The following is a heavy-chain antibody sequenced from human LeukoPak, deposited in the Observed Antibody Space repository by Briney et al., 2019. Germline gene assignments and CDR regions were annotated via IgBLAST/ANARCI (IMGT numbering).Heavy chain of an antibody. Sequence: SQTLSLTCAVSGGSISSGSYSWSWIRQPPGKGLEWIGYIYPRGSTYYNPSLKSRVTMSLDRSANQFSLNLSSVTAADTAVYYCAREPDYYDTSGPHWYFDLWGRGTLVTVSS. V-gene: IGHV4-30-2*01. CDR3: AREPDYYDTSGPHWYFDL. CDR1: GGSISSGSYS. CDR2: IYPRGST. D-gene: IGHD3-22*01. J-gene: IGHJ2*01.